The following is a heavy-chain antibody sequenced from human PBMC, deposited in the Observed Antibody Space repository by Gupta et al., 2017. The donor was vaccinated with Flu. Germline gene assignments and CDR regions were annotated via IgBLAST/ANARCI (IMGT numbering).Heavy chain of an antibody. J-gene: IGHJ4*02. D-gene: IGHD3-9*01. CDR3: ARDLQLRFFDWSPGTFDY. V-gene: IGHV3-33*01. Sequence: QVQLVESGGGVVQPGRSLRLSCAASGFTFNSYSMHWVRQAPGKGLEWVAVIWYDGNNKYYAESVQGRFTISRDNSKSTLYLQMNSLRAEDTAVYYCARDLQLRFFDWSPGTFDYWGPGALVIVSS. CDR2: IWYDGNNK. CDR1: GFTFNSYS.